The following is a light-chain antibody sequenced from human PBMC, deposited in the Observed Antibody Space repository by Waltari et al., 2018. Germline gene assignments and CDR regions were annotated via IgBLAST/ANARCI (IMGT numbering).Light chain of an antibody. CDR3: CSYISSSTLEV. CDR2: YFS. V-gene: IGLV2-14*03. Sequence: QSALTQPASGSGSHGPSITISYTGTSSDVGGYNYVSWYQQPTGNAPKLMIFYFSNRPSGGSHRRSCSTSGNTASPTIFGRQAEDEAYYYCCSYISSSTLEVFGGGTRLTVL. J-gene: IGLJ3*02. CDR1: SSDVGGYNY.